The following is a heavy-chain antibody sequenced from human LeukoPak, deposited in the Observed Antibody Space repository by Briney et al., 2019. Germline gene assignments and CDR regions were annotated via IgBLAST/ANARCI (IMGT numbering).Heavy chain of an antibody. D-gene: IGHD5-24*01. Sequence: SETLSLTCAVSGGSISGYFWTWIRQPAGKGLEWIGRIYNSGSTNYNPSLKSRVTLSVDTSKNQFSLKLNSVTAADTAVYYCARDLGRDGYYYYGMDVWGQGTTVTVSS. CDR3: ARDLGRDGYYYYGMDV. CDR1: GGSISGYF. V-gene: IGHV4-4*07. CDR2: IYNSGST. J-gene: IGHJ6*02.